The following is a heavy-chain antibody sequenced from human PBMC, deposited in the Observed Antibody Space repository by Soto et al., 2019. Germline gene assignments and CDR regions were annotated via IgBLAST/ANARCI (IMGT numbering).Heavy chain of an antibody. CDR3: AIGQQLVRNY. D-gene: IGHD6-13*01. CDR1: GGSISSGGYS. V-gene: IGHV4-30-2*01. CDR2: IYHSGST. J-gene: IGHJ4*02. Sequence: QLQLQESGSGLVKPSQTLSLTCAVSGGSISSGGYSWSWIRQPPGKGLEWIGYIYHSGSTYYNPSIKSPVTISVDRSKNQFSLKLSSVTAADTAVYYCAIGQQLVRNYWGQGTLVTVSS.